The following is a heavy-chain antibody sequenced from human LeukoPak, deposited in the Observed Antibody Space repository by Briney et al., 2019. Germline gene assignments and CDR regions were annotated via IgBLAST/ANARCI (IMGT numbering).Heavy chain of an antibody. CDR3: AESPMTRVTTGGFDF. CDR1: GFTFSSYA. J-gene: IGHJ4*02. CDR2: ISGSVNST. V-gene: IGHV3-23*01. D-gene: IGHD4-17*01. Sequence: GGSLRLSCAASGFTFSSYAMSWVRQAPGKGLEWVSAISGSVNSTNYADSVKGRFTISRDNSKNTLYLQMNSLRAEDTAVYYCAESPMTRVTTGGFDFWGQGTLVTVSS.